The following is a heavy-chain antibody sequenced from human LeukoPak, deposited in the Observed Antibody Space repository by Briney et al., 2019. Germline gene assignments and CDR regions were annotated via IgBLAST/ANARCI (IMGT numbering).Heavy chain of an antibody. CDR2: IGYSNGGT. V-gene: IGHV3-23*01. D-gene: IGHD4-23*01. Sequence: GGSLRVSCAASGFTFSNYDMSWVRQAPGEGLEWVSSIGYSNGGTTYADSVKGRFTISRDNSKDTLYLQMNSLRVEDTAVYYCARSQIRWAFDYWGQGIWSPSPQ. CDR1: GFTFSNYD. CDR3: ARSQIRWAFDY. J-gene: IGHJ4*02.